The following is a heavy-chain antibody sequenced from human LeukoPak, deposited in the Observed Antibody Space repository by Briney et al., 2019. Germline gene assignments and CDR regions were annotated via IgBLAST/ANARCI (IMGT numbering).Heavy chain of an antibody. V-gene: IGHV4-4*07. CDR3: TRDTGTTGEVKFDP. CDR1: GYSITSAYY. D-gene: IGHD4-17*01. J-gene: IGHJ5*02. Sequence: SETLSLTCTVSGYSITSAYYWSWIRQPAGKGPEWIGRIYTSGSTTYNPSLKSRVTMSVDTSKSQFSLNLMSVTAADTAVYYCTRDTGTTGEVKFDPWGQGTLVTVSS. CDR2: IYTSGST.